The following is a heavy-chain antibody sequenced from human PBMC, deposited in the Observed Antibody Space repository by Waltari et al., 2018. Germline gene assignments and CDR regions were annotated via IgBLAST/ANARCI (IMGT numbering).Heavy chain of an antibody. CDR2: ISYDGSNK. CDR3: ARGSAGVRRGFDY. D-gene: IGHD1-1*01. Sequence: QVQLVESGGGVVQPGRSLRLSCAASGFTFRSYAMHWVRQAPGKGLEWVAVISYDGSNKYYADSVKGRFTISRDNSKNTLYLQMNSLRAEDTAVYYCARGSAGVRRGFDYWGQGTLVTVSS. J-gene: IGHJ4*02. V-gene: IGHV3-30*01. CDR1: GFTFRSYA.